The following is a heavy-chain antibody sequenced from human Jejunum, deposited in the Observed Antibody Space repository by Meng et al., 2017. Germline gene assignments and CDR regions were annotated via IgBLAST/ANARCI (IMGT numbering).Heavy chain of an antibody. CDR3: ARAAAGTGFGYFDL. D-gene: IGHD6-19*01. J-gene: IGHJ2*01. V-gene: IGHV4-61*01. Sequence: QVQLEEAGPGVVRPPATLLLTCTVSGVSVNSRTYYWGWIRQPPGNGLEWIAYIDNSGSTNYNPSLKSRVIISVETSKNQFYLQMSSLTAADTAVYYCARAAAGTGFGYFDLWGRGTLVTVSS. CDR2: IDNSGST. CDR1: GVSVNSRTYY.